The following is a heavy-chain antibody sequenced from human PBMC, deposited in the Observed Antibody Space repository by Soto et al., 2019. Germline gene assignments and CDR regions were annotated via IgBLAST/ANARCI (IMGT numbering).Heavy chain of an antibody. CDR1: GFTFSSYA. CDR3: ARAGRGYSYGHNDYYGMDV. V-gene: IGHV3-30-3*01. Sequence: GGSLRLSCAASGFTFSSYAMHWVRQAPGKGLEWVAVISYDGSNKYYADSVKGRFTISRDNSKNTLYLQMNSLRAEDTAVYYCARAGRGYSYGHNDYYGMDVWGQGTTVTVS. D-gene: IGHD5-18*01. CDR2: ISYDGSNK. J-gene: IGHJ6*02.